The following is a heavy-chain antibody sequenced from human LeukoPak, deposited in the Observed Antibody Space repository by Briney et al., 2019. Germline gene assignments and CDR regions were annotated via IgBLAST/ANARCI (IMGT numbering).Heavy chain of an antibody. D-gene: IGHD6-13*01. V-gene: IGHV1-18*04. Sequence: AAVNVSCKASGYTFTSYGFSWVRQAPGQGLEWIGWISAYNCNTNYAQKLQRRVTMTTDTSTSTAYMELRSLRSDDTAVYYCARGSSWYGGPHDYWGQGTLVAVSS. CDR2: ISAYNCNT. CDR3: ARGSSWYGGPHDY. CDR1: GYTFTSYG. J-gene: IGHJ4*02.